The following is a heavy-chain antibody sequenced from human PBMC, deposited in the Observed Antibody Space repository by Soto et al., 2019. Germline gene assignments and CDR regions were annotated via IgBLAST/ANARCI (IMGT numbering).Heavy chain of an antibody. V-gene: IGHV3-53*01. D-gene: IGHD3-3*01. J-gene: IGHJ4*02. CDR2: IYSGGST. Sequence: GGSLRLSCAASGFTVSSNYMSWVRQAPGKGLEWVSVIYSGGSTYYADSVKGRFTISRDNSKNTLYLQMNSLRAEDTAVYYCARGGTYYDFWSGYAQLDYWGQGTLVTVSS. CDR1: GFTVSSNY. CDR3: ARGGTYYDFWSGYAQLDY.